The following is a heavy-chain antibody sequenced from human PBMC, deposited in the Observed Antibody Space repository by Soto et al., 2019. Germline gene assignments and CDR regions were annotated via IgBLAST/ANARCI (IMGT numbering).Heavy chain of an antibody. Sequence: GGSLRLSCAASGFTVSISYMSWVRQAPGKGLEWVSVIYTGGSTYYADSVKGRFTISRDNSKNTLYLQMNSLRAEDTAVYYCARVVTSSWPLNWFDPWGQGTLVTVSS. CDR2: IYTGGST. CDR1: GFTVSISY. J-gene: IGHJ5*02. CDR3: ARVVTSSWPLNWFDP. D-gene: IGHD6-13*01. V-gene: IGHV3-66*01.